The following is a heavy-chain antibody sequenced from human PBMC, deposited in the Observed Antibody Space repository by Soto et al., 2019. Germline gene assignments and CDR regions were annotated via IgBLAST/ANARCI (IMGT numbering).Heavy chain of an antibody. CDR1: GYTFTGYY. J-gene: IGHJ1*01. V-gene: IGHV1-2*02. Sequence: VASVKVSCKASGYTFTGYYIHWVRQAPGQGPEWMGEISPNSGGTKYAQRFQGMVTMTRDTSITTVYMELSNLSPDDPAVYYCGKGRSGDVGVFYWGQGTLVTVSS. CDR3: GKGRSGDVGVFY. D-gene: IGHD1-26*01. CDR2: ISPNSGGT.